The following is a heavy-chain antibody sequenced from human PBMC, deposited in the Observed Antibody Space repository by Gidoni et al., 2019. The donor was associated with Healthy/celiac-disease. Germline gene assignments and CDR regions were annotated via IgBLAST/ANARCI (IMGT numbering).Heavy chain of an antibody. D-gene: IGHD2-15*01. V-gene: IGHV3-30-3*01. CDR1: SSYA. J-gene: IGHJ5*02. CDR3: ARDPLGYCSGGSCYSHSNWFDP. Sequence: SSYAMHWVRQAPGKGLEWVAVISYDGSNKYYADSVKGRFTISRDNSKNTLYLQMNSLRAEDTAVYYCARDPLGYCSGGSCYSHSNWFDPWGQGTLVTVSS. CDR2: ISYDGSNK.